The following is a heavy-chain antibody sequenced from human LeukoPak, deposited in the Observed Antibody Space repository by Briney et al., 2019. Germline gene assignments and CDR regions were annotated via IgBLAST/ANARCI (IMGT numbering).Heavy chain of an antibody. CDR3: AKDYYGSGS. V-gene: IGHV3-48*04. CDR2: ISTRSSTI. CDR1: RFTFSNYS. D-gene: IGHD3-10*01. J-gene: IGHJ4*02. Sequence: GGSLRLSCAASRFTFSNYSMNWVRQAPGKGLEWISYISTRSSTIYYADSVKGRFTISRDNAKNSLYLQMSSLRVEDTAVYYCAKDYYGSGSWGQGTLVTVSS.